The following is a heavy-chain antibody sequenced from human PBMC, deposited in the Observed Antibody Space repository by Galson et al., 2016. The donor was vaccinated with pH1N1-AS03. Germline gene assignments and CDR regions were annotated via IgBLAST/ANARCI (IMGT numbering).Heavy chain of an antibody. D-gene: IGHD3-10*01. CDR2: INPYNGNT. Sequence: SVKVSCKASGYTFTTYGLTWVRQAPGQGLEWMAWINPYNGNTNYAPRFQGRLTMTTDTSTSTAYMELRSLRSDDAAVYYCARIRVRGSDSAFDIWGQGTMVTVSS. V-gene: IGHV1-18*04. CDR1: GYTFTTYG. CDR3: ARIRVRGSDSAFDI. J-gene: IGHJ3*02.